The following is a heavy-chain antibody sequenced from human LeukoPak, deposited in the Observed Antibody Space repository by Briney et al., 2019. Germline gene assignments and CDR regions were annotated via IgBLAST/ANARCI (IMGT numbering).Heavy chain of an antibody. J-gene: IGHJ4*02. V-gene: IGHV3-30*18. CDR1: GFTFSSYG. CDR3: TKSGIAAAGSLVYFDY. D-gene: IGHD6-13*01. CDR2: ISYDGSNK. Sequence: PGRSLRLSCAASGFTFSSYGMHWVRQAPGKGLECVAVISYDGSNKYYADSVKGRFTISRDNSKNTLYLQMNSLRAEDTAVYYCTKSGIAAAGSLVYFDYWGQGTLVTASS.